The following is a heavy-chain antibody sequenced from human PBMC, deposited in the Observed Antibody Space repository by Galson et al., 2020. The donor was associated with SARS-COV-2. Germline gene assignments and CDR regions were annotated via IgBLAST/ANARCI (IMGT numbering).Heavy chain of an antibody. D-gene: IGHD3-9*01. Sequence: KIGESLKISCAASGFTFSDYYMSWIRQAPGKGLEWVSYISSSGTTIYYADSVKGRFTISRDNAKNSLYLQMNSLRAEDTAVYYCARGGVGYYEILTDSGMDVWGQGTTVTVSS. V-gene: IGHV3-11*01. CDR3: ARGGVGYYEILTDSGMDV. CDR2: ISSSGTTI. J-gene: IGHJ6*02. CDR1: GFTFSDYY.